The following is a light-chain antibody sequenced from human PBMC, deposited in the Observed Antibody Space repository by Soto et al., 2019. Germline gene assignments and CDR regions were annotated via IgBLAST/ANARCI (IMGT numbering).Light chain of an antibody. V-gene: IGKV3-11*01. CDR2: DTS. CDR1: QSVSNF. J-gene: IGKJ2*01. Sequence: EIVLTQSPATLSLSPGERAILSCRASQSVSNFLARYQQKPGQAPRLLIYDTSNRATGIPARFSGSGSGTDFTLTISNLEPEDFGVYYCQQRSNWPPYTFGQGTKVEIK. CDR3: QQRSNWPPYT.